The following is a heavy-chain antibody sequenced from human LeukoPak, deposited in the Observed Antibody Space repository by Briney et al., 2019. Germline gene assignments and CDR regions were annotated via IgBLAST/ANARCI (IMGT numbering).Heavy chain of an antibody. J-gene: IGHJ5*02. CDR2: IYTSGST. CDR1: GGSISSGSYY. D-gene: IGHD1-1*01. Sequence: SETLSLTCTVSGGSISSGSYYWSWIRQPAGKGLEWIGRIYTSGSTNYNPSLKSRVTTSVDTSKNQFSLKLSSVTAADTAVYYCARGYRFDPWGQGTLVTVSS. CDR3: ARGYRFDP. V-gene: IGHV4-61*02.